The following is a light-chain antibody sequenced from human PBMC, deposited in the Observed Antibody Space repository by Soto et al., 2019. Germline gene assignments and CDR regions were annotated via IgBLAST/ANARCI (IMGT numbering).Light chain of an antibody. CDR3: QQYNSYSPPWT. J-gene: IGKJ1*01. CDR2: DAS. CDR1: QSISSW. V-gene: IGKV1-5*01. Sequence: DIQMTQSPSTLSASVGDRVTITCRASQSISSWLAWYQQKPGKAPKLLIYDASSLENGVPSRFSGSGSGTEFTLTISSLQPDDFATYYCQQYNSYSPPWTFGQGTKVEIK.